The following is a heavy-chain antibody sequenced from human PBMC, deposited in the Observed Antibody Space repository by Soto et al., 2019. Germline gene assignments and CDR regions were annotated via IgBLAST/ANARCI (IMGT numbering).Heavy chain of an antibody. CDR3: ARGDYDSSGYYGMDYFDY. J-gene: IGHJ4*01. Sequence: PGGSLRLSCAASGFTFSSYGMHWVRQAPGKGLEWVAVIWYDGSNKYYADSVKGRFTISRDNSKNTLYLQMNSLRAEDTAVYYCARGDYDSSGYYGMDYFDYWGHGTLVTVSS. CDR1: GFTFSSYG. V-gene: IGHV3-33*01. CDR2: IWYDGSNK. D-gene: IGHD3-22*01.